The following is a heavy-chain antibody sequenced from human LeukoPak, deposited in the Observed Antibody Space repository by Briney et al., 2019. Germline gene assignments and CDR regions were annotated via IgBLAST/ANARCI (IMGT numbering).Heavy chain of an antibody. CDR2: ISGSGGST. D-gene: IGHD6-6*01. CDR3: AKEGSSYYYYGMDV. J-gene: IGHJ6*02. CDR1: GFTFSSYA. V-gene: IGHV3-23*01. Sequence: GGSLRLSCAASGFTFSSYAMSWVRQAPGKRLEWVSTISGSGGSTYYADSVKGRFTISRDNSKNTLYLQMNSLRAEDTAVYYCAKEGSSYYYYGMDVWGQGTTVTVSS.